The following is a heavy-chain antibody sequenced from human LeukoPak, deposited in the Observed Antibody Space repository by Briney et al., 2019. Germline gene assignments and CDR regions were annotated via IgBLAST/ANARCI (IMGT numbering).Heavy chain of an antibody. CDR3: AKTEYLGEFDY. V-gene: IGHV3-53*01. Sequence: GGSLRLSCAASGFTVSSNYMSWVRQAPGKGLEWVSVIYSGGSTYYADSVKGRFTISRDNSKNTLYLQMNSLRAEDTAVYYCAKTEYLGEFDYWGQGTLVTVSS. CDR2: IYSGGST. CDR1: GFTVSSNY. D-gene: IGHD3-16*01. J-gene: IGHJ4*02.